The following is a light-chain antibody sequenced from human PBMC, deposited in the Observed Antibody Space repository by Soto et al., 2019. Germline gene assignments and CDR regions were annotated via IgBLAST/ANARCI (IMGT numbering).Light chain of an antibody. Sequence: DVQMTQSPSILSASVGDKVTITCRASQSISSWLAWYQQKPGKAPKLLIYKASSLESGVPSRFSGSGSGTEFTLTISSLQPDDFATYYCQQYNSYPLTFGQGTRLEIK. CDR3: QQYNSYPLT. J-gene: IGKJ5*01. V-gene: IGKV1-5*03. CDR2: KAS. CDR1: QSISSW.